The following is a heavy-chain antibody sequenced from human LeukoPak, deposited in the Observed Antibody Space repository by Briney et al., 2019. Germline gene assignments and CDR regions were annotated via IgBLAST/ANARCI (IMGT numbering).Heavy chain of an antibody. Sequence: PGGSLRLSCAASGFIFSNYAMSWVRQAPGKGLEWVSVIYSGGSTYYADSVKGRFTISRDNSKNTLYLQMNSLRAEDTAVYYCARSYYDILTGYYNDPGFFWFDPWGQGTLVTVSS. D-gene: IGHD3-9*01. CDR3: ARSYYDILTGYYNDPGFFWFDP. CDR2: IYSGGST. V-gene: IGHV3-66*01. J-gene: IGHJ5*02. CDR1: GFIFSNYA.